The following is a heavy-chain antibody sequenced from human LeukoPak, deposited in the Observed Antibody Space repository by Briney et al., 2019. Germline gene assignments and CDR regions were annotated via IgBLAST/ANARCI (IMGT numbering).Heavy chain of an antibody. CDR2: ISSSSSTI. J-gene: IGHJ5*02. D-gene: IGHD3-3*01. CDR3: ASKATSLGYDFS. CDR1: GFTFSSYS. V-gene: IGHV3-48*01. Sequence: GGSLRLPCAASGFTFSSYSMNWVRQAPGKGLEWVSYISSSSSTIYYADSVKGRFTISRDNGKNSLYLQMNSLRAEDTAVYYCASKATSLGYDFSWGQGTLVTVSS.